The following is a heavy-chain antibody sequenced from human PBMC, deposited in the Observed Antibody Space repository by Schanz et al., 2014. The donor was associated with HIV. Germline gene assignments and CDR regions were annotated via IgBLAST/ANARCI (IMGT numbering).Heavy chain of an antibody. V-gene: IGHV3-23*04. Sequence: VQLVESGGGVVQPGGSLRLSCAASGFAFSNYAMSWVRQAPGKGLEWVSSISESGGRTYYADSVNGRFTISRDNSKNTLYLQMTTLRIDDTAVYYCAKPEYDSRGNSQSHFDYWGQGTLVTVSS. D-gene: IGHD3-22*01. CDR1: GFAFSNYA. CDR2: ISESGGRT. CDR3: AKPEYDSRGNSQSHFDY. J-gene: IGHJ4*02.